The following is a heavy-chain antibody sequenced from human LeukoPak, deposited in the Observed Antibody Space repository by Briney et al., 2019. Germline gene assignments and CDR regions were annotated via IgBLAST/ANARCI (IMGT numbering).Heavy chain of an antibody. CDR3: ARDPYSSSWYSNPNFDY. CDR1: GYTFTTYD. Sequence: ASVKVSCKASGYTFTTYDINWVRQATGQGLEWMGWMNPNSGNTGYAQKFRGRVTMTTDTSTSTAYMELRSLRSDDTAVYYCARDPYSSSWYSNPNFDYWGQGTLVTVSS. V-gene: IGHV1-8*01. D-gene: IGHD6-13*01. J-gene: IGHJ4*02. CDR2: MNPNSGNT.